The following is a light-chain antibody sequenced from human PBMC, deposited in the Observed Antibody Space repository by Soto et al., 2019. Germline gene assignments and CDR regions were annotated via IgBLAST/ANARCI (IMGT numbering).Light chain of an antibody. V-gene: IGKV3-20*01. J-gene: IGKJ3*01. CDR1: QSLTSNY. CDR2: GTS. Sequence: EIVLTQSPGTLSLSPGERATLSCRASQSLTSNYLAWYQQKPGQAPRLLISGTSNRATGIPDRFSGSGSGTDFTLTISRLEPDDFAVYYCQQYGDSAFTFGPGT. CDR3: QQYGDSAFT.